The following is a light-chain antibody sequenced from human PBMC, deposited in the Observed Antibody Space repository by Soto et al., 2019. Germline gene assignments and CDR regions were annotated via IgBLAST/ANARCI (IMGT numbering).Light chain of an antibody. CDR3: QQRSRWPLT. J-gene: IGKJ4*01. CDR1: QSVRSY. CDR2: DTS. Sequence: EIVLTQSPGALSLSPGESATLSCRASQSVRSYLAWYQQKPGQAPRLLIYDTSNRATGIPARFSGSGSGTYFTLTSSSLETEDFAVYYCQQRSRWPLTFGGGTKVELK. V-gene: IGKV3-11*01.